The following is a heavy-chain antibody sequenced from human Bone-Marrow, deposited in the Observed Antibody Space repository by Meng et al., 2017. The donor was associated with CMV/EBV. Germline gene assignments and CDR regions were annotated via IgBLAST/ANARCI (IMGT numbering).Heavy chain of an antibody. CDR1: GFTFSDYY. Sequence: GGSLRLSCAASGFTFSDYYMSWIRQAPGKGLEWVSYISNSGSTIYYADSVKGRFTISRDNAKNSLYLQMNSLRAEDTAVYYCARDPNRRIVPAARIVAFDIWGQGTMVTVSS. CDR3: ARDPNRRIVPAARIVAFDI. V-gene: IGHV3-11*01. CDR2: ISNSGSTI. D-gene: IGHD2-2*01. J-gene: IGHJ3*02.